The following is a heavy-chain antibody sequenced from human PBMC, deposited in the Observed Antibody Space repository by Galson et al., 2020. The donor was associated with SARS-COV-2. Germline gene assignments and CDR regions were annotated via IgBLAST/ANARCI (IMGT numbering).Heavy chain of an antibody. D-gene: IGHD2-21*01. CDR1: GGSFSGYY. CDR2: ITPTGSI. CDR3: ARGARDVTMLVMIATAASYYFDF. V-gene: IGHV4-34*01. J-gene: IGHJ4*02. Sequence: SQASETLSLTCAVYGGSFSGYYWGWIRQSPGKGLEWIGEITPTGSINNNPSLKNRVTISKDTSKNQFSLRLRSVTAADTAIYFCARGARDVTMLVMIATAASYYFDFWGQGSLVTVSS.